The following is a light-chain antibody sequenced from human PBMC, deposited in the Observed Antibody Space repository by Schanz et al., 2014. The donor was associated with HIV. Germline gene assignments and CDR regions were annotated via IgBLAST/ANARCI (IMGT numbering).Light chain of an antibody. J-gene: IGKJ3*01. V-gene: IGKV3-20*01. CDR3: HHYGGS. CDR1: QSISSSL. CDR2: AAS. Sequence: IVLTQSPGTLSLSPGERGTLSCRASQSISSSLLAWYQKKPGQAPTLLIYAASSRASGIPDRFSGSGSEADFTLTISGLEPEDFAVYYCHHYGGSFGPGTTVDYK.